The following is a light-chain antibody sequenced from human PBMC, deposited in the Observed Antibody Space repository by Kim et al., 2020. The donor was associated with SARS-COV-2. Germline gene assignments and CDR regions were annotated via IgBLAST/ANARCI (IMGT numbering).Light chain of an antibody. CDR1: QSISSW. V-gene: IGKV1-5*03. J-gene: IGKJ2*01. Sequence: DIQMTQSPATLSASLGDRVTITCRASQSISSWLAWYQQKPGKAPKVLILKASTLESGVPSRFSGSGSGADFTLTISSLQPDDFATYYCQQYNSYPYTCGQGTKLEI. CDR2: KAS. CDR3: QQYNSYPYT.